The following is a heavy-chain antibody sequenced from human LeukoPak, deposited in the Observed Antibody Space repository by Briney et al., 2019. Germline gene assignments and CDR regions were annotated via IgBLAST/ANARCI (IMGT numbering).Heavy chain of an antibody. CDR3: AKGGFRGYSSSHNWFDP. Sequence: PGGSLRLSCAASGFTFSSYAMSWVRQAPGKGLEWVSAISGSGGSTYYADSVKGRFTISRDNSKNTLYLQMNSLRAEDTAVYYCAKGGFRGYSSSHNWFDPWGQGTLVTVSS. V-gene: IGHV3-23*01. J-gene: IGHJ5*02. CDR2: ISGSGGST. D-gene: IGHD6-6*01. CDR1: GFTFSSYA.